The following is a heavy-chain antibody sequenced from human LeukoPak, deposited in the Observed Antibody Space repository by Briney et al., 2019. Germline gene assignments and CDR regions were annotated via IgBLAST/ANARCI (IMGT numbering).Heavy chain of an antibody. Sequence: GGSLRLSCAASGFTISSYSMNWVRQAPGKGLEWVSSISSSSSYIYYADSVKGRFTISRDNAKNSLYLQMNSLRAEDTAVYYGARDAEHSSSSLGYWGQGTLVTVSS. J-gene: IGHJ4*02. D-gene: IGHD6-6*01. CDR2: ISSSSSYI. CDR1: GFTISSYS. V-gene: IGHV3-21*01. CDR3: ARDAEHSSSSLGY.